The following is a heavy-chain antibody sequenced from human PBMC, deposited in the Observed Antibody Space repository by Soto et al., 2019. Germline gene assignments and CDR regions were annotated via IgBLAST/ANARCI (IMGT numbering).Heavy chain of an antibody. J-gene: IGHJ4*02. CDR3: ARGMAEEQIFYYFDD. D-gene: IGHD3-9*01. V-gene: IGHV4-39*07. CDR2: IYYSGST. Sequence: PSETLSLTCTVSGGSISSSSYYWGWIRQPPGKGLEWIGSIYYSGSTYYNPSLKSRVTISVDTSKSQFSLKLRSVTAADTAVYYCARGMAEEQIFYYFDDWGQGALVTVSS. CDR1: GGSISSSSYY.